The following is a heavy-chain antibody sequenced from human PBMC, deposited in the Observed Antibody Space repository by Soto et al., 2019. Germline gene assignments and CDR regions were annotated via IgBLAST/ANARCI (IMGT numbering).Heavy chain of an antibody. V-gene: IGHV6-1*01. CDR1: GASLSRNNAA. CDR2: TYYRTEWTK. J-gene: IGHJ4*02. Sequence: SQTLSLTRAISGASLSRNNAAWASITQTPSRGLEWLGRTYYRTEWTKVSAESVKNRITINPHTSKNQFSLQLNSLTPEESAVYYCARDGVRGYDRDYYFDFWGQGTLVTVSS. D-gene: IGHD5-12*01. CDR3: ARDGVRGYDRDYYFDF.